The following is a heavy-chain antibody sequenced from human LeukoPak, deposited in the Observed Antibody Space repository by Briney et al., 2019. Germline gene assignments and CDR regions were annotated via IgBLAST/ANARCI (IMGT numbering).Heavy chain of an antibody. V-gene: IGHV1-2*02. CDR2: INPNSGGT. CDR3: AGAHPPRVSNVWFDP. CDR1: GYTFTGYY. Sequence: GASVKVSCKASGYTFTGYYMHWVRQAPGQGLEWMGWINPNSGGTNYAQKFQGRVTMARDTSISTAYMELSRLRSDDTAVYYCAGAHPPRVSNVWFDPWGQGTLVTVSS. J-gene: IGHJ5*02.